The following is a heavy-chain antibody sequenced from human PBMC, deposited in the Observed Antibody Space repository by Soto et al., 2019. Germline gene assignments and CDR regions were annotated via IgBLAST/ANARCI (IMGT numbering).Heavy chain of an antibody. J-gene: IGHJ6*03. CDR2: ISGSGGST. Sequence: PGGSLRLSCAASGFTFSSYAMSWVRQAPGKGLEWVSAISGSGGSTYYADSVKGRFTISRDNSKNTLYLQMNSLRAEDTAVYYCAKRSVLDYYYYYMDVWGKGTTVTVSS. V-gene: IGHV3-23*01. CDR1: GFTFSSYA. CDR3: AKRSVLDYYYYYMDV. D-gene: IGHD6-6*01.